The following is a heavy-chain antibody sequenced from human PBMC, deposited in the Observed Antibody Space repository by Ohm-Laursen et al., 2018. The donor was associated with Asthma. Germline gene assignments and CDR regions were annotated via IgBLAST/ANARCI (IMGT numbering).Heavy chain of an antibody. V-gene: IGHV3-33*05. Sequence: SLRLSCAASGFIFSSYAFNWVRQAPGKGLEWVAVISYDGSNKYYADSVKGRFTISRDNSKNTLYLQMNSLRAEDTAVYYCARDFGGDNWFDPWGQGTLVTVSS. CDR3: ARDFGGDNWFDP. D-gene: IGHD3-10*01. CDR1: GFIFSSYA. J-gene: IGHJ5*02. CDR2: ISYDGSNK.